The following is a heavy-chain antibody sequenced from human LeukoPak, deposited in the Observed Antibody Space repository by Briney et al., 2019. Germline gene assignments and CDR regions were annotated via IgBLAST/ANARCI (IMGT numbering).Heavy chain of an antibody. CDR3: ARVIVGATFLYFDY. V-gene: IGHV4-59*01. CDR1: GGSISSYY. CDR2: IYYSGST. J-gene: IGHJ4*02. Sequence: SETLSLTRTVSGGSISSYYWSWLRQPPGKGLEGIGYIYYSGSTNYNPSLKSRVTISVDTSKNQFSLKLSSVTAADTAVYYCARVIVGATFLYFDYWGQGTLVTVSS. D-gene: IGHD1-26*01.